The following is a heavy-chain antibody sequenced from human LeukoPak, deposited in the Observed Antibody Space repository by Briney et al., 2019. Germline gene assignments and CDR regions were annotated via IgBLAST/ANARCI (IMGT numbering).Heavy chain of an antibody. V-gene: IGHV1-18*01. Sequence: ASVKVSCKASGYTFTSYGISWVRQAPGQGLEWMGWISAYNGNTNYAQKLQGRVTMATDTSTSTAYMELSSLRSEDTAVYYCARRRRKKGDSSGYYFDYWGQGTLVTVSS. CDR3: ARRRRKKGDSSGYYFDY. CDR2: ISAYNGNT. J-gene: IGHJ4*02. D-gene: IGHD3-22*01. CDR1: GYTFTSYG.